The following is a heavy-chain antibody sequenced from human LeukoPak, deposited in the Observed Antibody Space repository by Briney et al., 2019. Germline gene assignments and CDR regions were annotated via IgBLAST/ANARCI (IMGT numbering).Heavy chain of an antibody. CDR3: AREPYSSSSVWFDP. V-gene: IGHV1-18*01. J-gene: IGHJ5*02. CDR1: GYTFTSYG. Sequence: ASVKVSCKASGYTFTSYGISWVRQAPGQGLEWMGWISAYNGNTNYAQKLQGRVTMTTDTSTSTAYMELRSLRSDDTAVYYCAREPYSSSSVWFDPLGQGTLVTVSS. D-gene: IGHD6-6*01. CDR2: ISAYNGNT.